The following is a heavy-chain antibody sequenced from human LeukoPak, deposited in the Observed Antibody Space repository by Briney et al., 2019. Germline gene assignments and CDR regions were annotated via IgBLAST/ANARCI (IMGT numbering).Heavy chain of an antibody. V-gene: IGHV3-7*01. CDR1: GFTFSDYW. CDR3: ARDLSPLDSGTYYDAFDI. D-gene: IGHD1-26*01. Sequence: GGSLRLSCAASGFTFSDYWMTWVRQAPGKGPAWVANIKQDVSERYYVDSVKGRFTISRDNAKNSLYLQLNSLRAEDTAVYYCARDLSPLDSGTYYDAFDIWGQGTMATVSS. J-gene: IGHJ3*02. CDR2: IKQDVSER.